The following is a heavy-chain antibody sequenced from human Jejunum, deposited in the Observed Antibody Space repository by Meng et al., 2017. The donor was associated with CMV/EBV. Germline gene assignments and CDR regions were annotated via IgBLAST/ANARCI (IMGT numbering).Heavy chain of an antibody. Sequence: SGGSISSYDGGWIRQPPGKGVEWIGYIYYSGNTNYNSALKSRVTISVDTSKNQFFLKLRSVTAADTAVYFCARDGVGSTGWLDLDYWGRGTLVTVSS. V-gene: IGHV4-59*01. D-gene: IGHD6-19*01. CDR2: IYYSGNT. J-gene: IGHJ4*02. CDR1: GGSISSYD. CDR3: ARDGVGSTGWLDLDY.